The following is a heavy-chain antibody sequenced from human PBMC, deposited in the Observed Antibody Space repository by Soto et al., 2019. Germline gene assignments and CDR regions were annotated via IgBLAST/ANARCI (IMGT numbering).Heavy chain of an antibody. CDR2: MSYDGSNQ. J-gene: IGHJ4*02. V-gene: IGHV3-30*18. CDR3: AKGGWYSSSSPSDC. D-gene: IGHD6-6*01. Sequence: QVQLVESGGGVVQPGRSLRLSCAASGFTLSGNDMHWVRQAPGKGPEWVAVMSYDGSNQYHGDSVKGRFTISRDTSKSTLYLQMNSLRTEDTAVYYCAKGGWYSSSSPSDCWGQGTLVTVSS. CDR1: GFTLSGND.